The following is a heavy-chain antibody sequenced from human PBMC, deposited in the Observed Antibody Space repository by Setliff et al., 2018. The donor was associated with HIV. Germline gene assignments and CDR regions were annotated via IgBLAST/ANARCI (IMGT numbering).Heavy chain of an antibody. D-gene: IGHD6-13*01. Sequence: SETLPLTCAVYGESLSGYYWSWIRQPPGKGLEWVGEITHRGSTNYNPSLQSRVTTSVDTSKNQFSLKLKSLTAADTAIYYCARGGDSSSWYWGRWFDPWGQGTLVTVSS. CDR2: ITHRGST. J-gene: IGHJ5*02. CDR1: GESLSGYY. V-gene: IGHV4-34*01. CDR3: ARGGDSSSWYWGRWFDP.